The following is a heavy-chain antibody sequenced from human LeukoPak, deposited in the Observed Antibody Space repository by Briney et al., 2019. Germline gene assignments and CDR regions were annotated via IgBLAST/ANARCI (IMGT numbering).Heavy chain of an antibody. CDR2: MYPGDSDT. Sequence: GESLKISCLGSGYSFSTYWIGWVRQMPGKGLGWMGIMYPGDSDTRYSPSFQGQVTISADKSISTAYLQWSSLKASDTAMYYCARLIPYYYGSGSYSDYNWFDPWGQGTLVTVSS. V-gene: IGHV5-51*01. CDR3: ARLIPYYYGSGSYSDYNWFDP. CDR1: GYSFSTYW. D-gene: IGHD3-10*01. J-gene: IGHJ5*02.